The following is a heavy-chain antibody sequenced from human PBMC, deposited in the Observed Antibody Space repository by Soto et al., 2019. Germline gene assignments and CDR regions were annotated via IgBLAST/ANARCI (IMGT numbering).Heavy chain of an antibody. CDR1: GVSFNNNG. CDR2: VSPPFRTS. CDR3: ARVLYYGSGSYSPYGIDV. J-gene: IGHJ6*02. Sequence: QVQRVQSGAEVKKPGSSVKVSCKTSGVSFNNNGIGWVRQAPGHGLEWMGGVSPPFRTSNYARKFQGRISITADASTGTGNIELSSLTSEDTAQYYCARVLYYGSGSYSPYGIDVWGQGTTVTVSS. V-gene: IGHV1-69*01. D-gene: IGHD3-10*01.